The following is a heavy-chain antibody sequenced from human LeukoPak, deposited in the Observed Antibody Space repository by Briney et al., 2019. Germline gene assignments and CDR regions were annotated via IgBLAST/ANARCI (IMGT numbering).Heavy chain of an antibody. D-gene: IGHD1-20*01. V-gene: IGHV3-74*01. Sequence: GGSLRLSCAASGFTCSSYWMHWVRQAPGKGLVWVSRISSDGDTTNYADSVKGRFTISRDNAKNTLYLQMNSLRAEDTAVYYCARVLYSWNDVVDYWGQGTLVTVSS. CDR2: ISSDGDTT. CDR3: ARVLYSWNDVVDY. CDR1: GFTCSSYW. J-gene: IGHJ4*02.